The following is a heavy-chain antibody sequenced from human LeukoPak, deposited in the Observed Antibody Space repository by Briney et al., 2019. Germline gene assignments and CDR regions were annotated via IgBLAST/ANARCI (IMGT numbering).Heavy chain of an antibody. D-gene: IGHD3-10*01. CDR3: ARDAGDTMDLYGMDV. J-gene: IGHJ6*04. Sequence: SETLSLTCTVSGGSISSYYWSWIRQPPGKGLEWIGYIYYSGSTNYNPSLKSRVTISVDTSKNQFSLKLSSVTAADTAVYHCARDAGDTMDLYGMDVWGKGTTVTVSS. V-gene: IGHV4-59*01. CDR2: IYYSGST. CDR1: GGSISSYY.